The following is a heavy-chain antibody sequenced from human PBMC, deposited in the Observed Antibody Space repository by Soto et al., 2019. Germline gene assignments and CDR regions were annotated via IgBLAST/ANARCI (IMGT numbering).Heavy chain of an antibody. Sequence: SETLSLTCTVSGGSISSYFWSWIRQPPGKGLEWIGYIYYSGSTNYNPSLKSRVTISVDTSKNQFSLKLSSVTAADTAVYYCARSGTAMVMVDYWGQGTLVTVSS. J-gene: IGHJ4*02. CDR2: IYYSGST. CDR1: GGSISSYF. V-gene: IGHV4-59*01. D-gene: IGHD5-18*01. CDR3: ARSGTAMVMVDY.